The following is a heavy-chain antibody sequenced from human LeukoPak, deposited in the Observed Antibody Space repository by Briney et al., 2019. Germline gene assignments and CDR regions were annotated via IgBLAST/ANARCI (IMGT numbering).Heavy chain of an antibody. CDR1: GYTFTSCG. J-gene: IGHJ6*03. D-gene: IGHD2-8*02. V-gene: IGHV1-18*01. CDR2: ISAYNGNT. Sequence: GASVKVSCKASGYTFTSCGISWVRQAPGQGLEWMGWISAYNGNTNYAQKLQGRVTMTTDTSTSTAYMELRSLRSDDTAVYYCSRLLGYYYYYYMDVWGKGTTVTVSS. CDR3: SRLLGYYYYYYMDV.